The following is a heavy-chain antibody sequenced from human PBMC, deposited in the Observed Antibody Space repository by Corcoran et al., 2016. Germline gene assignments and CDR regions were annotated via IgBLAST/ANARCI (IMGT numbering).Heavy chain of an antibody. CDR1: GGSFSGYY. CDR3: ARLTGDYFDY. J-gene: IGHJ4*02. V-gene: IGHV4-34*01. D-gene: IGHD4-17*01. CDR2: INHSGST. Sequence: QVQLQQWGAGLLKPSETLSLTCAVYGGSFSGYYRSWIRQPPGKGLEWIGAINHSGSTNYNPSLKSRVTISLDTSKNQFSLNLSSVTAADTAVYYCARLTGDYFDYWGQGTLVTVSS.